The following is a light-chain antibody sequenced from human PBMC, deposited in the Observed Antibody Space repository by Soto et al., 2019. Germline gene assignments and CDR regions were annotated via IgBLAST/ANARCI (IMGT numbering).Light chain of an antibody. V-gene: IGKV1-39*01. CDR3: QQSYSTPFT. J-gene: IGKJ3*01. CDR1: QSISSY. CDR2: AAS. Sequence: DLQMTQSPSSLSASVGDRVTITCRASQSISSYLNWYQQKPGKAPKRLIYAASSLQSGVPSRFSGSGSGTDFTLTISSLQPEDFGTYYCQQSYSTPFTFGPGTKVDIK.